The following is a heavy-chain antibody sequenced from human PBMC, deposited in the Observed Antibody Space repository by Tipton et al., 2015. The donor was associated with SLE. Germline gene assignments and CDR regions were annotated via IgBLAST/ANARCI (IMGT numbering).Heavy chain of an antibody. CDR1: GYTFTSYG. D-gene: IGHD3-10*02. CDR3: ARRRSETGLFSKRGWFDP. V-gene: IGHV1-69*18. CDR2: IIPIFGAA. J-gene: IGHJ5*02. Sequence: QLVQSGAEVKKPGASGKVSCKASGYTFTSYGISWVRQAPGQGLEWMGRIIPIFGAANYAQKFQGRVTITADESTNTAYMELSSLRSEDTAVYYCARRRSETGLFSKRGWFDPWGQGTLVTVSS.